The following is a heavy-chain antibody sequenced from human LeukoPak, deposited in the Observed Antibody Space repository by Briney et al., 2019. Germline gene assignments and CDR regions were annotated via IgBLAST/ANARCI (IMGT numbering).Heavy chain of an antibody. V-gene: IGHV1-69*13. CDR1: GGTFSSYA. J-gene: IGHJ3*02. CDR3: ARPMVRGVTDAFDI. Sequence: ASVKVSCKASGGTFSSYAISWVRQAPGQGLEWMGGIIPIFGTANYAQKFQGRVTITADESTSTAYMELSSLRSEDTAVYYCARPMVRGVTDAFDIWGQGTMVTVSS. CDR2: IIPIFGTA. D-gene: IGHD3-10*01.